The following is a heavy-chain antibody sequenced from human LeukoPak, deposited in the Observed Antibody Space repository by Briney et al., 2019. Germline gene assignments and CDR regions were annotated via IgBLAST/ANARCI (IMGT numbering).Heavy chain of an antibody. V-gene: IGHV3-7*03. CDR3: ARNNGMDV. CDR2: VNRDGSET. Sequence: GGSLRLSCAASGFALSSHWMTWVRQVPGRGPEWVANVNRDGSETYYLDSVKGRFTISKDNARNSLYLQMSSLRAEDTALYHCARNNGMDVWGQGTTVIVSS. CDR1: GFALSSHW. J-gene: IGHJ6*02.